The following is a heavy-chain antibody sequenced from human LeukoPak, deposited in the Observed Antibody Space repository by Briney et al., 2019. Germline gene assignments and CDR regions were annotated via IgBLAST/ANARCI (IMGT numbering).Heavy chain of an antibody. Sequence: SETLSLTCTVSGGSISSYYWSWIRQPPGKGLEWIGYIYYSGSTNYNPSLKSRVTISVDTSKNQFSLKLSSVTAADTAVYYCARIGIAAAKFDPWAREPWSPSPQ. CDR2: IYYSGST. D-gene: IGHD6-13*01. V-gene: IGHV4-59*01. CDR1: GGSISSYY. CDR3: ARIGIAAAKFDP. J-gene: IGHJ5*02.